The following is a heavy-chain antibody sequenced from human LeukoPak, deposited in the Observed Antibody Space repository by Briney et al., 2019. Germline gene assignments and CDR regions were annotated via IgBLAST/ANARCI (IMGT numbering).Heavy chain of an antibody. CDR2: ISSNGGST. J-gene: IGHJ4*02. Sequence: PGGSLRLSCAASGFSFSSYAMHWLRQAPGKGLEYVSAISSNGGSTYYANSVKGRFTISRDNSKNTLYLQMGSLRAEDMAVYYCAKGGRSHYWGQGTLVTVSS. D-gene: IGHD1-14*01. CDR1: GFSFSSYA. V-gene: IGHV3-64*01. CDR3: AKGGRSHY.